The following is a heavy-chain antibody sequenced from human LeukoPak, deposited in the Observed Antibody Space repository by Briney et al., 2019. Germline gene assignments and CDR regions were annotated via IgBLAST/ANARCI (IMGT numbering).Heavy chain of an antibody. D-gene: IGHD3-10*01. J-gene: IGHJ6*03. CDR3: ARTPGGGYYYMDV. V-gene: IGHV3-11*01. CDR1: GFTFSDYY. CDR2: ISRSGSTI. Sequence: GGSLRLSCAASGFTFSDYYMSWIRQAPCKGLAWVSYISRSGSTIYYADSVKGRFTISRDNAKNSLYLQMNSLRAEDTAVYYCARTPGGGYYYMDVWGKGTTVTVSS.